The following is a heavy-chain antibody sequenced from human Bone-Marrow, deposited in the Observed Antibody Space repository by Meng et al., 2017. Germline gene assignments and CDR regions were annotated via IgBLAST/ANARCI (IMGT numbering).Heavy chain of an antibody. D-gene: IGHD6-19*01. J-gene: IGHJ4*02. CDR2: IYHGGDT. CDR1: GGSISSIDW. CDR3: ASWIYSCGWQ. Sequence: QVQLVESGPGLVKPSGTLSLTCVVSGGSISSIDWWSWVRQPPGKGLEWIGEIYHGGDTNYNPSLKSRVTIAIDKSKNQFSLKLSSVTAADTAVYYCASWIYSCGWQWGQGALVTVSS. V-gene: IGHV4/OR15-8*02.